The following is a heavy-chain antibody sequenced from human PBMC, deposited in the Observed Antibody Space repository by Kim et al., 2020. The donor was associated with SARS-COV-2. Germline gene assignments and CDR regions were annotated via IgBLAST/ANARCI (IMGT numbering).Heavy chain of an antibody. CDR3: ARGVETHYYDSSGYSFDP. D-gene: IGHD3-22*01. CDR2: IYTSGST. Sequence: SETLSLTCTVSGGSISSYYWSWIRQPAGKGLEWIGRIYTSGSTNYNPSLKSRVTMSVDTSKNQFSLKLSSVTAADTAVYYCARGVETHYYDSSGYSFDPWGQGTLVTVSS. V-gene: IGHV4-4*07. CDR1: GGSISSYY. J-gene: IGHJ5*02.